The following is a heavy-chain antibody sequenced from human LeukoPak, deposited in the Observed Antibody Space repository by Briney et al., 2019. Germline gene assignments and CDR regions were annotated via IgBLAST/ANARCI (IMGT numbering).Heavy chain of an antibody. CDR2: IYSGGST. CDR3: AKGGIMVVAATPEAFDI. CDR1: GFTVSSNY. Sequence: GGSLRLSCTASGFTVSSNYMSWVRQAPGKGLEWVSVIYSGGSTYYADSVKGRFTISRDNSKNTLYLQMNSLRAEDTPVYYCAKGGIMVVAATPEAFDIWGQGTMVTVSS. D-gene: IGHD2-15*01. V-gene: IGHV3-53*01. J-gene: IGHJ3*02.